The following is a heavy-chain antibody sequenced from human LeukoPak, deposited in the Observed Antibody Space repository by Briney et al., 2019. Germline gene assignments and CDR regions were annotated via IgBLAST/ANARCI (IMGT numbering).Heavy chain of an antibody. D-gene: IGHD3-22*01. CDR2: IYYSGST. V-gene: IGHV4-59*01. CDR1: GGSFSGYY. CDR3: ARGLDFHDSSGDY. Sequence: SETLSLTCAVYGGSFSGYYWSWIRQPPGKGLEWIGYIYYSGSTNYNPSLKSRVTISVDTSKNQFSLKLSSVTAADTAVYYCARGLDFHDSSGDYWGQGTLVTVSS. J-gene: IGHJ4*02.